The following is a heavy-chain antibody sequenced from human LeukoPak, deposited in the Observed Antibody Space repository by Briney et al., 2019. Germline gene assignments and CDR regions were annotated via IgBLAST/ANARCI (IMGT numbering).Heavy chain of an antibody. CDR3: ARHEDIVVVPAAIGGRWFDP. Sequence: SETLSLTCTVSGGSISSSSYYWGWIRQPPGKGLEWIGSIYYSGSTYYNPSLKSRVTISVDTSKNQFSLKLSSVTAADTAVYYCARHEDIVVVPAAIGGRWFDPWGQGTLVTVSP. CDR1: GGSISSSSYY. CDR2: IYYSGST. J-gene: IGHJ5*02. V-gene: IGHV4-39*01. D-gene: IGHD2-2*02.